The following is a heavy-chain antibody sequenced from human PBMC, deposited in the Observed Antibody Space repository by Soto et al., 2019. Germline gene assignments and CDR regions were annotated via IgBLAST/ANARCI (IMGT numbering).Heavy chain of an antibody. V-gene: IGHV1-3*01. CDR3: ARHRLSGSLPRWDS. Sequence: ASVKVSCKASGYTFATYTIHWLRQAPGQWLEWMGWIHPGNGDTTYSQNFQDRVTITMDTSASTAYMELSSLRFEDSAVYYCARHRLSGSLPRWDSWGQGTLVTVYS. J-gene: IGHJ4*02. CDR1: GYTFATYT. D-gene: IGHD3-10*01. CDR2: IHPGNGDT.